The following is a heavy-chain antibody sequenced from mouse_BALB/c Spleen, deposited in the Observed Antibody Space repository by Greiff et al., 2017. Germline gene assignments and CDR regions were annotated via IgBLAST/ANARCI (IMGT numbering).Heavy chain of an antibody. D-gene: IGHD1-1*01. CDR1: GFSLSRYS. CDR2: IWGGGST. J-gene: IGHJ3*01. Sequence: VQVVESGPGLVAPSQSLSITCTVSGFSLSRYSVHWVRQPPGKGLEWLGMIWGGGSTDYNSALKSRLSISKDNSKSQVFLKLNSLQTDDTATYYCAKLADYYVWFAYWGQGTLVTVSA. CDR3: AKLADYYVWFAY. V-gene: IGHV2-6-4*01.